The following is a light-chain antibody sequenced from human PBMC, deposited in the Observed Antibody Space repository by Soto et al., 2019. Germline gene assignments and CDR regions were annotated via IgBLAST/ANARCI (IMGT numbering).Light chain of an antibody. Sequence: DIQITQSPSTLSASVGARVTMTCRASQSVSKWLAWYQQKPGKAPKLLIYDASTLEDGVPSRFSGSGSGTEFTLSISSLHTDDYATYYCQQYTSYWTFGQGTK. V-gene: IGKV1-5*01. J-gene: IGKJ1*01. CDR3: QQYTSYWT. CDR1: QSVSKW. CDR2: DAS.